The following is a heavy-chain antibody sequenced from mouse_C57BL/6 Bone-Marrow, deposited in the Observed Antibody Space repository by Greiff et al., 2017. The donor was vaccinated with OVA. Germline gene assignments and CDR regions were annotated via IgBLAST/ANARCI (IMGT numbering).Heavy chain of an antibody. CDR1: GFTFSDFY. V-gene: IGHV7-1*01. CDR2: SRNKANDYTT. Sequence: EVMLVESGGGLVQSGRSLRLSCATSGFTFSDFYMEWVRQAPGKGLEWIAASRNKANDYTTEYSASVKGRFIVSRDTSQSILYLQMNALRAEDTAIYYCARDAYDYDVGYYAMDYWGQGTSVTVSS. D-gene: IGHD2-4*01. CDR3: ARDAYDYDVGYYAMDY. J-gene: IGHJ4*01.